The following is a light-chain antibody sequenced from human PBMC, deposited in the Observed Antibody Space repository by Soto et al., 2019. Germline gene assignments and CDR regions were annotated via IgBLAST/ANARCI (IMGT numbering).Light chain of an antibody. V-gene: IGKV2-30*01. CDR3: MQGTRWPWT. CDR1: QSLVYTDGNTY. J-gene: IGKJ1*01. CDR2: KVS. Sequence: DVVMTQSPLSLPVTLGQPASISCRSSQSLVYTDGNTYLNWFQQRPGQSPRRLIYKVSNRDSGVPDRFRGSGSGNDFTLKISRVEAEDFGVYYCMQGTRWPWTFGQGTKVEIK.